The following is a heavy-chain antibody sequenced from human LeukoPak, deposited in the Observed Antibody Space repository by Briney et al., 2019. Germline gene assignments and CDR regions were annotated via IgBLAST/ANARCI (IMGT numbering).Heavy chain of an antibody. CDR1: GFIFSDYN. CDR2: ISSGSSTI. D-gene: IGHD3-22*01. J-gene: IGHJ4*02. Sequence: GGSLRLSCAGSGFIFSDYNMNWVRQAPGKGLEWVSYISSGSSTIYYADSVKGRFTISRDNAKNSLYLQMSSLTDEDTAVYYCAREPPGNYDSSGHYYAYFDCWGQGTLVTVSS. V-gene: IGHV3-48*02. CDR3: AREPPGNYDSSGHYYAYFDC.